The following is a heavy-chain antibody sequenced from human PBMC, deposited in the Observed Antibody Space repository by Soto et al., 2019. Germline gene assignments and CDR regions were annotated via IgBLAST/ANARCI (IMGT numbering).Heavy chain of an antibody. V-gene: IGHV5-51*01. Sequence: PGESLKISCKGSGYSFNSYWIGWVRQMPGKGLEWMGIIYPGDSDTRYSPSFQGQVTISADKSIRTAYPQWSSLKASDTAMYCCARVIVGALHFDYWGQGTLVTVSS. D-gene: IGHD1-26*01. J-gene: IGHJ4*02. CDR2: IYPGDSDT. CDR1: GYSFNSYW. CDR3: ARVIVGALHFDY.